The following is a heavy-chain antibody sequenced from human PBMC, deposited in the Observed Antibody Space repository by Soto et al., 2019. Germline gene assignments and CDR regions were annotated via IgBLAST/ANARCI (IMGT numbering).Heavy chain of an antibody. Sequence: QVQLQESGPGLVKPSGTLSLTCAVSGGSISSSNWWSWVRQPPGKGLEWIGGIYHSGSTNYNPSLKSRVTISVDKSKNQFSLKLSSVTSADTAVYYCARTAYQLLAYYYYGMDVWGQGTTVTASS. V-gene: IGHV4-4*02. D-gene: IGHD2-2*01. CDR2: IYHSGST. CDR3: ARTAYQLLAYYYYGMDV. CDR1: GGSISSSNW. J-gene: IGHJ6*02.